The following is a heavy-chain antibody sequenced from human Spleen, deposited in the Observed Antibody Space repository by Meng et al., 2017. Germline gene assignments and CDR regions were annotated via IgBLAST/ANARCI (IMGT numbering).Heavy chain of an antibody. V-gene: IGHV6-1*01. CDR1: GGRFSSNGDA. Sequence: QLHLQHSGPGLLKPSQTLAPTVASFGGRFSSNGDACNLIRQSPSRGLEWLGRTHYRSKWYNDYAVSVKSRITIHPDTAKNQFSLQLNSVTPEDTAVYYCARGRGFFDYWGQGTLVTVSS. CDR3: ARGRGFFDY. J-gene: IGHJ4*02. CDR2: THYRSKWYN.